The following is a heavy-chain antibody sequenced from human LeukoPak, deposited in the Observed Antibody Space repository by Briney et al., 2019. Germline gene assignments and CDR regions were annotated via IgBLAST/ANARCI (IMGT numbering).Heavy chain of an antibody. CDR3: ADIPTPDY. CDR1: GFTFSNYA. J-gene: IGHJ4*02. Sequence: GGSLRLSCAASGFTFSNYAMSWVRQAPGEGLEWVSTVSGDGGMTYYADSAKGRFTISRDNSKSTVFLQMNGLRAEDAAVYYCADIPTPDYWGQGTLVTVSS. V-gene: IGHV3-23*01. CDR2: VSGDGGMT. D-gene: IGHD2-2*01.